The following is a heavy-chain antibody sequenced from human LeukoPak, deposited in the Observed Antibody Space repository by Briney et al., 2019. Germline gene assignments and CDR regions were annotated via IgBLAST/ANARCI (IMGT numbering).Heavy chain of an antibody. CDR3: ARGPHDDILTGYYPQPLDY. V-gene: IGHV4-34*01. J-gene: IGHJ4*02. Sequence: SETLSLTCAVYGGSFSGYYWSWIRQPPGKGLEWIGEINHSGSTNYNPSLKSRVTISVDTSKNQFSLKLSSVTAADTAVYYCARGPHDDILTGYYPQPLDYWGQGTLVTVSS. CDR2: INHSGST. CDR1: GGSFSGYY. D-gene: IGHD3-9*01.